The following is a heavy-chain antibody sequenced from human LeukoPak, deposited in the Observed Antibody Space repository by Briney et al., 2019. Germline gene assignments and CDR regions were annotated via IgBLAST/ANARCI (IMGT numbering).Heavy chain of an antibody. J-gene: IGHJ5*02. CDR1: GGSINRSPYY. CDR2: IYYTGPT. CDR3: ARPSTGSGWYVPWFDP. D-gene: IGHD6-19*01. V-gene: IGHV4-39*01. Sequence: TSETLSLTCTVSGGSINRSPYYWGWIRQPPGKGLEWIGNIYYTGPTYDNPSLKSQITLSVDTSQNQFSLKMTSVTAADTAVYYCARPSTGSGWYVPWFDPWGQGTLVTVSS.